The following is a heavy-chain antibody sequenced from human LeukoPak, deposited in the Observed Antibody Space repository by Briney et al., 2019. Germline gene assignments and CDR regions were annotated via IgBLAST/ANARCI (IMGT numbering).Heavy chain of an antibody. CDR3: AHSMRVVTANDAFDI. D-gene: IGHD2-21*02. Sequence: SGPTLVKPTQTLTLTCTFSGFSLSTSGVGVGWIRQPPGKALEWLALVYWDDDKRYSPSLKSRLTITKDTSKNQVVLTMTNMDPVDTATYYCAHSMRVVTANDAFDIWGQGTMVTVSS. J-gene: IGHJ3*02. CDR1: GFSLSTSGVG. V-gene: IGHV2-5*02. CDR2: VYWDDDK.